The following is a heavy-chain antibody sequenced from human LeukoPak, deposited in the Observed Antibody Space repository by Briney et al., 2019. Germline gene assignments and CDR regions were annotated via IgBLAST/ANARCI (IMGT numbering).Heavy chain of an antibody. CDR1: GGSISSGGYC. V-gene: IGHV4-30-2*06. CDR2: IYQSGST. CDR3: ARRDPGSGSPYFDY. Sequence: SETQSLTCAVSGGSISSGGYCWSWIRQSSGKGLEWIGYIYQSGSTYYNPSLKSRVTISVDRSKNQFSLNLSSVTAADTAVYYCARRDPGSGSPYFDYWGQGTLVTVSS. J-gene: IGHJ4*02. D-gene: IGHD3-10*01.